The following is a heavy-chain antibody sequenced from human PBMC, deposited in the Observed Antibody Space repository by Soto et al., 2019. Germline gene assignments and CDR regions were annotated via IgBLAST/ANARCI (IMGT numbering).Heavy chain of an antibody. V-gene: IGHV4-4*02. CDR3: VRSVPAANWQSSGMDV. J-gene: IGHJ6*02. Sequence: QVRLQESGPGLVEPSGTLSLTCAVSGDSVSSSSCWSWVRQAPGKGLEWIGAIYHSGTFNYNPSLARRVSGSVDKSRNQLSLNLKAVTAADTAVYYCVRSVPAANWQSSGMDVWGQGTTVTVSS. CDR1: GDSVSSSSC. CDR2: IYHSGTF. D-gene: IGHD2-2*01.